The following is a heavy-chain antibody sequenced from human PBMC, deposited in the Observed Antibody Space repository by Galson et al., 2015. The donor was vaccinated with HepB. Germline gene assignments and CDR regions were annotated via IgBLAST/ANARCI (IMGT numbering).Heavy chain of an antibody. Sequence: SLRLSCAASGFTFSSYWMHWVRQAPGKGLVWVSRINSDGSSTSYADSVKGRFTISRDNAKNTLYLQMNSLRAEDTAVYYCARVPARGWFDPWGQGTLVTVSS. CDR3: ARVPARGWFDP. CDR2: INSDGSST. D-gene: IGHD2-2*01. V-gene: IGHV3-74*01. J-gene: IGHJ5*02. CDR1: GFTFSSYW.